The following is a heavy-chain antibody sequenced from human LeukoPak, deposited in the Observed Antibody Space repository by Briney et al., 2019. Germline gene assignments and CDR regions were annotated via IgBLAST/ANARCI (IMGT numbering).Heavy chain of an antibody. V-gene: IGHV4-59*01. CDR1: DDSISDYY. Sequence: SEALSLTCTISDDSISDYYRGWIRQPPGKGLEWIGYFHNSGTSTYNPSLKSRVTISADTSKNQFSLKLNSLTTADTAVYYCTRGAGWLIDYWGQGILVTVSS. D-gene: IGHD3-16*01. CDR3: TRGAGWLIDY. J-gene: IGHJ4*02. CDR2: FHNSGTS.